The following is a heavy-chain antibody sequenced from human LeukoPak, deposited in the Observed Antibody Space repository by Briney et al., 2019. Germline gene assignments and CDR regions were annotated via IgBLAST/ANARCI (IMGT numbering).Heavy chain of an antibody. D-gene: IGHD3-22*01. CDR1: GYSFTSYW. J-gene: IGHJ4*02. CDR3: ARMYYYDSSGYYLTPNFDY. V-gene: IGHV5-51*01. Sequence: GESLEISCKGSGYSFTSYWIGWVRQMPGKGLEWMGIIYPGDSDTRYSPSFQGQVTISADKSISTAYLQWSSLKASDTAMYYCARMYYYDSSGYYLTPNFDYWGQGTLVTVSS. CDR2: IYPGDSDT.